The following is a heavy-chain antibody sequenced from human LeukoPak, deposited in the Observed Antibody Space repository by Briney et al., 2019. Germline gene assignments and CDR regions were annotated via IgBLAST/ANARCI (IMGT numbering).Heavy chain of an antibody. CDR3: APTGRDLSRTTCDSWFYP. J-gene: IGHJ5*02. CDR1: ERTFTTYA. V-gene: IGHV1-69*13. Sequence: SVKVSCKASERTFTTYAIRWVRRAPGQGLEWMGGVIPIFGTANYAQKFQGRVTITADESTSTAYMELSSLRSEDTAVYYCAPTGRDLSRTTCDSWFYPWGQGTLVTVSS. CDR2: VIPIFGTA. D-gene: IGHD2-2*02.